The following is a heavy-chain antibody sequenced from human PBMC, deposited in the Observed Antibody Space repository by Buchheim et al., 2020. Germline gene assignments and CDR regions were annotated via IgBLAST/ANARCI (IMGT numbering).Heavy chain of an antibody. CDR3: ATAPGFYDSAPFDF. CDR1: GFTFSSAW. Sequence: EVQLVESGGGLVNPGGSLRLSCAVSGFTFSSAWMSWVRQSPGKGLEWVGLIKSKTDGGTTDYAAPVKGRFTISRDDSENTLYLQMSNLTTDDTAVYYCATAPGFYDSAPFDFWGQGT. V-gene: IGHV3-15*01. CDR2: IKSKTDGGTT. D-gene: IGHD5/OR15-5a*01. J-gene: IGHJ4*02.